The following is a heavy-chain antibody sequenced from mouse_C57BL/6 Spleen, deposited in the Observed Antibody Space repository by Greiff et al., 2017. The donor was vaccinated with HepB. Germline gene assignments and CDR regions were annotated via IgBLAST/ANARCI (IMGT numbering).Heavy chain of an antibody. V-gene: IGHV1-81*01. CDR1: GYTFTSYG. D-gene: IGHD2-4*01. J-gene: IGHJ2*01. CDR2: IYPRSGNT. CDR3: ARRDDYDVAFDY. Sequence: VQLQQSGAELASPGASVKLSCKASGYTFTSYGISWVKQRTGQGLEWIGEIYPRSGNTYYNEKFKGKATLTADKSSSTAYMELRSLTSEDSAVYFCARRDDYDVAFDYWGQGTTLTVSS.